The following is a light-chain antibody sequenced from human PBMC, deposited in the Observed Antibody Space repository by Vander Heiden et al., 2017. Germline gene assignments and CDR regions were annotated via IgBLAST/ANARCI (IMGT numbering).Light chain of an antibody. CDR3: AAWDDSLNGWV. J-gene: IGLJ3*02. CDR2: SNN. Sequence: QSVLTHPPSASGPPGQRVHIACSGRSSNIGSNNVNWYQQLPGTAPKLLIYSNNQRPSGVPDRFSGSKAGTSASLAISGLQSEDEADYYCAAWDDSLNGWVFGGGTKLTVL. V-gene: IGLV1-44*01. CDR1: SSNIGSNN.